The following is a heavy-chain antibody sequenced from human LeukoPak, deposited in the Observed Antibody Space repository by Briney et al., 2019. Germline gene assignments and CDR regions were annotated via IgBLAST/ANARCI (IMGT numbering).Heavy chain of an antibody. CDR1: AYSISSSYY. Sequence: SETLSLTCAVSAYSISSSYYWGWIRQPSGKGLEWIGSIYHSGNTYYNPSLKSRLTISLDMAKNQFSLKLSSVTAADTAVYYCACLTTADAFDIWGQGTMVTVSS. V-gene: IGHV4-38-2*01. CDR2: IYHSGNT. J-gene: IGHJ3*02. D-gene: IGHD3-22*01. CDR3: ACLTTADAFDI.